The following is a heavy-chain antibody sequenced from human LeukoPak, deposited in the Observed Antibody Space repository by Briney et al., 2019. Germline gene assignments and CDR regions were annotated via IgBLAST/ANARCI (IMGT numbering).Heavy chain of an antibody. Sequence: SETLSLTCTVSGGSISSSSYYWGWIRQPPGKGLEWIGSIHYSGSTNYNPSLKSRVTISVDTSKNQFSLKLRSVTAADTAMFYCARLYGNFQNYYDYWGQGTLVAVSS. CDR3: ARLYGNFQNYYDY. V-gene: IGHV4-39*07. J-gene: IGHJ4*02. D-gene: IGHD1-7*01. CDR1: GGSISSSSYY. CDR2: IHYSGST.